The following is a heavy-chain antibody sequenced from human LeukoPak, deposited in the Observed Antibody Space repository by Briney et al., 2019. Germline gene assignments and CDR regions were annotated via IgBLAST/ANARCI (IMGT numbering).Heavy chain of an antibody. V-gene: IGHV2-70*11. CDR2: LDWDDDK. J-gene: IGHJ5*02. CDR3: ARTRLTTVTTSSWFDP. CDR1: GFSLSTSGMC. Sequence: SGPALVKPTQTLTLTCTFSGFSLSTSGMCVSWIRQPPGKALEWLARLDWDDDKYYSTSLKTRLTISKDTSKNQVVLTMTNMDPVDTATYYCARTRLTTVTTSSWFDPWGQGTLVTVSS. D-gene: IGHD4-11*01.